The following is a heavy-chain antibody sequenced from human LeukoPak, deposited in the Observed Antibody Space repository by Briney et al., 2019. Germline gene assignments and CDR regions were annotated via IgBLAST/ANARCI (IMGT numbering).Heavy chain of an antibody. V-gene: IGHV3-33*01. J-gene: IGHJ3*02. D-gene: IGHD5-24*01. CDR3: AREIGDGSSDAFDI. Sequence: GGSLRLSCAASGFTFSSYDMHWVRQAPGKGLEWVAVIWYDGSNKYYADSVKGRFTISRDNSKNTLYLQMNSLRAEDTAVYYCAREIGDGSSDAFDIWGQGTMVTVSS. CDR2: IWYDGSNK. CDR1: GFTFSSYD.